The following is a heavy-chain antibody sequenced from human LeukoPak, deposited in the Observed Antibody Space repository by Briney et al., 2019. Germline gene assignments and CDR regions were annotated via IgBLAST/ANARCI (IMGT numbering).Heavy chain of an antibody. V-gene: IGHV3-30*04. CDR1: GFTFSSYA. Sequence: GRSLRLSCAASGFTFSSYAMHWVRQAPGKGLEWVAVISYDGSNKYYADSVKGRFTISRDNSKNTLYLQMNSLRAEDTAVYYCARVRSSGWYVRDDAFDNWGQGTMVTVSS. CDR2: ISYDGSNK. D-gene: IGHD6-19*01. CDR3: ARVRSSGWYVRDDAFDN. J-gene: IGHJ3*02.